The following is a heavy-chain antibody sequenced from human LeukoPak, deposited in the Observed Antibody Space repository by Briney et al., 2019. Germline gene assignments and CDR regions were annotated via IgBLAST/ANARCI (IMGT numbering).Heavy chain of an antibody. CDR3: ARGPLVGYNLAWFDC. V-gene: IGHV3-21*04. D-gene: IGHD5-24*01. Sequence: RSGGSLRLSWAVSEFTSGSIHMDWVRQAPGKGLEWVSFISSSTSYIYYADSVKGRFTISRDNAKNSLYLQMNSLRVEDTAVYYCARGPLVGYNLAWFDCCGQGTLVTVSS. CDR2: ISSSTSYI. CDR1: EFTSGSIH. J-gene: IGHJ5*01.